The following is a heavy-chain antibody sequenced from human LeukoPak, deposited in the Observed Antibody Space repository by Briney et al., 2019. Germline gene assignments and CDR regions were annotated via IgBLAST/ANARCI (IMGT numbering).Heavy chain of an antibody. D-gene: IGHD3-9*01. CDR1: GFTFSSYG. Sequence: GGSLRLSCAASGFTFSSYGMHWVRQAPGKGLEWVAVIWYDGSNKYYADSVKGRFTISRDNSKNTLYLQMNSLRAEDTAVYYCATQLRYFDWLLLGFWGQGTLVTVSS. J-gene: IGHJ4*02. V-gene: IGHV3-33*01. CDR3: ATQLRYFDWLLLGF. CDR2: IWYDGSNK.